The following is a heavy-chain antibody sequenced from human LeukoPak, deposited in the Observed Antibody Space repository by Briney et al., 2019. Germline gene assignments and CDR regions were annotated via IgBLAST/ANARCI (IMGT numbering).Heavy chain of an antibody. Sequence: GGALRLSWAGSGFTLSSYSMNWGRQAPGEGLEWVSYIDSDTYGNTIYYPHTVKGRFTISRDNAKNSLYLQMDSLRDEDTAVYYCARDRDYAFDYWGQGTLVTVSS. CDR2: IDSDTYGNTI. J-gene: IGHJ4*02. V-gene: IGHV3-48*02. CDR3: ARDRDYAFDY. CDR1: GFTLSSYS. D-gene: IGHD4-17*01.